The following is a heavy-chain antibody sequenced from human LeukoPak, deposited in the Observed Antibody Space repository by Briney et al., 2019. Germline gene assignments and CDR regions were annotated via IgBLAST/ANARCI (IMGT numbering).Heavy chain of an antibody. J-gene: IGHJ3*02. CDR1: GGSISSSSYY. Sequence: SETLSLTCTVSGGSISSSSYYWGWIRQPPGKGLEWIGSIYYSGSTYYNPSLKSRVTISVDTSKNQFSLQLSSVTAADTAVYYCARGQGLNRVWDAFDIWGQGTMVTVSS. CDR3: ARGQGLNRVWDAFDI. V-gene: IGHV4-39*07. D-gene: IGHD3-16*01. CDR2: IYYSGST.